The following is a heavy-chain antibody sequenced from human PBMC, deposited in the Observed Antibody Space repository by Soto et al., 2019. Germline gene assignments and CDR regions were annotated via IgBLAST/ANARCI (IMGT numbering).Heavy chain of an antibody. D-gene: IGHD4-17*01. V-gene: IGHV1-46*01. CDR1: GYTFTSYY. J-gene: IGHJ3*02. Sequence: ASVKVSCKASGYTFTSYYMHWVRQAPGQGLEWMGIINPSGGSTSYAQKFQGRVTMTRDTSTSTVYMELSSLRSEDTAVYYFSIVEGDDYGAQRAAFDIWGQGTMVTVSS. CDR2: INPSGGST. CDR3: SIVEGDDYGAQRAAFDI.